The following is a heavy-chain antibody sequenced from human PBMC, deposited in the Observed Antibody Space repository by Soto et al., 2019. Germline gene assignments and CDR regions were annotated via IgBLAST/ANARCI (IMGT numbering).Heavy chain of an antibody. CDR2: IYHSGST. J-gene: IGHJ4*02. CDR1: GGSISSGGYS. CDR3: AKNWNWGSLVH. D-gene: IGHD7-27*01. Sequence: PSETLSLTCAVSGGSISSGGYSWSWIRQSPGKGLEWIGYIYHSGSTYYNPSLKSRVTISVDRSKNQFSLKLSSVTAADTAVYYCAKNWNWGSLVHWGQGTLVTVSS. V-gene: IGHV4-30-2*06.